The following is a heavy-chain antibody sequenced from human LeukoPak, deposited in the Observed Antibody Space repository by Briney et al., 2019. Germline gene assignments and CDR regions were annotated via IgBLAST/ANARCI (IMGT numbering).Heavy chain of an antibody. V-gene: IGHV3-23*01. J-gene: IGHJ4*02. CDR2: ITFSGSST. CDR3: AKDLSGYRYGSNFDY. D-gene: IGHD5-18*01. CDR1: GFTFSSNA. Sequence: GGSLRLSCVASGFTFSSNAMSWVRQAPGMGPDWVSSITFSGSSTDYADSVKGRFTISRDNSKNTLYLQMHSLRAEDTAVYYCAKDLSGYRYGSNFDYSGQGTLVTASP.